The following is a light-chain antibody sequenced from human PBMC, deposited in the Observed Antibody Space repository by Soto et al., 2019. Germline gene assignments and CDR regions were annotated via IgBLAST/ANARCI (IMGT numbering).Light chain of an antibody. J-gene: IGKJ4*01. CDR1: QSVSSY. V-gene: IGKV3-11*01. CDR3: QQRSNWPLT. Sequence: EIVLTQSPATLSLSPGERATRSCRASQSVSSYLAWYQQKPGQAPRLLIYDASNRATGIPARFSGSGSGTDITLTSSSLATEDFAVYYWQQRSNWPLTFGGGSKVEIK. CDR2: DAS.